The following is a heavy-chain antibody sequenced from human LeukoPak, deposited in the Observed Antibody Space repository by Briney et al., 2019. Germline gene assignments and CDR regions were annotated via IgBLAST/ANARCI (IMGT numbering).Heavy chain of an antibody. CDR1: GFTFSSYA. CDR3: ARGDSGSYYFDY. Sequence: GGSLRLSCAASGFTFSSYAMSWVRQAPGKGLEWVSAISGSGGSTYYADSVKGRFTISRDNAKNSLYLQMNSLRAEDTAVYYCARGDSGSYYFDYWGQGTLVTVSS. CDR2: ISGSGGST. D-gene: IGHD1-26*01. J-gene: IGHJ4*02. V-gene: IGHV3-23*01.